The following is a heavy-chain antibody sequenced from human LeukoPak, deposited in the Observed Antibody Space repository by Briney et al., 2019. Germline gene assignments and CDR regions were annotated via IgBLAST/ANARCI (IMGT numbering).Heavy chain of an antibody. Sequence: SETLSLTCTVSGGSISSYYWSWIRHPAGKGLEWIGRIYTSGSTNYNPSLKSRVTMSVDTSKNQFSLKLSSVTAADTAVYYCARGPVWGAARLYYFDYWGQGTLVTVSS. CDR2: IYTSGST. CDR3: ARGPVWGAARLYYFDY. J-gene: IGHJ4*02. CDR1: GGSISSYY. D-gene: IGHD6-6*01. V-gene: IGHV4-4*07.